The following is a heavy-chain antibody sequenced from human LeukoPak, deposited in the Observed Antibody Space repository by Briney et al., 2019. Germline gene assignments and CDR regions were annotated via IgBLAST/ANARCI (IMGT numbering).Heavy chain of an antibody. CDR2: INPDSGDT. D-gene: IGHD2-15*01. J-gene: IGHJ3*02. Sequence: ASVKVSCKASGYIFTGYYLHWVRQAPGQGLESMGWINPDSGDTNFAQKFQGRVTMTRDTSISTAYMELSRLRSDDTAVYYCARGRGGWTPRGAFDIWGQGTMVTVSS. V-gene: IGHV1-2*02. CDR3: ARGRGGWTPRGAFDI. CDR1: GYIFTGYY.